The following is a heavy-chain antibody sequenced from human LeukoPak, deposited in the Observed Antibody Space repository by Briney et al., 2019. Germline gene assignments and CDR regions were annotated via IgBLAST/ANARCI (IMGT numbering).Heavy chain of an antibody. J-gene: IGHJ5*01. D-gene: IGHD3-3*01. CDR2: TRPDGSNK. V-gene: IGHV3-30*02. CDR1: GFTFSSYG. CDR3: AKDWSTDWSNWFDS. Sequence: SGGSLRLSCAASGFTFSSYGMHWVRQAPGKGLEWVAFTRPDGSNKQYGDSVQGRFTISRDNSRNTLYLQMNSLRVEDTAMYYCAKDWSTDWSNWFDSWGPGSLVTVSS.